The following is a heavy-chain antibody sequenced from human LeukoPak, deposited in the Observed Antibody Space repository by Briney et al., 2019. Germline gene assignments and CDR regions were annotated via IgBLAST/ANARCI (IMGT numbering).Heavy chain of an antibody. V-gene: IGHV3-21*01. CDR3: ARIYSGYDSSPLYYYYYGMDV. Sequence: GGSLRLSCAASEFTVSSNYIYWVRQAPGKGLEWVSSISSSSSYIYYADSVKGRFTISRDNAKNSLYLQMNSLRAEDTAVYYCARIYSGYDSSPLYYYYYGMDVWGQGTTVTVSS. J-gene: IGHJ6*02. CDR1: EFTVSSNY. D-gene: IGHD5-12*01. CDR2: ISSSSSYI.